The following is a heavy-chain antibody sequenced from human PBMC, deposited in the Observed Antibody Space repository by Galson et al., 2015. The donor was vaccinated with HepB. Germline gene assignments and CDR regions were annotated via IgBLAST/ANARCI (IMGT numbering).Heavy chain of an antibody. V-gene: IGHV5-10-1*01. CDR2: IDPSDSYT. J-gene: IGHJ4*02. Sequence: QSGAEVKKPGESLRISCKGSGYSFTSYRISWVRQMPGKGLEWMGRIDPSDSYTNYSPSFQGHVTISADKSISTAYLQWSSLKASDTAMYYCARYYYDSSGYYYFDYWGQGTLVTVSS. CDR3: ARYYYDSSGYYYFDY. D-gene: IGHD3-22*01. CDR1: GYSFTSYR.